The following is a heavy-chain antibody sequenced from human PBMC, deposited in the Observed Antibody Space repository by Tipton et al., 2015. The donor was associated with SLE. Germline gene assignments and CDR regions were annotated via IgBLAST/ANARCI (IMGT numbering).Heavy chain of an antibody. CDR2: IYYSGNT. CDR3: THSTDYYYMDV. CDR1: GVSINGGGYY. D-gene: IGHD5-18*01. J-gene: IGHJ6*03. V-gene: IGHV4-31*03. Sequence: TLSLTCTVSGVSINGGGYYWSWISQHPGKGLEWIGHIYYSGNTHYNSSLKSRLTISVDTSKNQFSLKLTSVTPADTAVYYCTHSTDYYYMDVWGKGTTVTVSS.